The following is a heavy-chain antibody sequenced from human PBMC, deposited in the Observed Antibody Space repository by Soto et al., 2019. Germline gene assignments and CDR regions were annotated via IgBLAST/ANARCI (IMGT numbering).Heavy chain of an antibody. Sequence: SVKVSCKASGGTFSSYAISWVRQAPGQGLEWMGGIIPIFGTANYAQKFQGRVTITADESTSTAYMELSSLRSEDTAVYYRARGLVEYSSSGGFDYWGQGTLVTGLL. J-gene: IGHJ4*02. CDR3: ARGLVEYSSSGGFDY. CDR2: IIPIFGTA. V-gene: IGHV1-69*13. CDR1: GGTFSSYA. D-gene: IGHD6-6*01.